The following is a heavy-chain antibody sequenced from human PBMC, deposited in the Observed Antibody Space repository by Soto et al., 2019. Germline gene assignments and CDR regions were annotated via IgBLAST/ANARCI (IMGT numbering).Heavy chain of an antibody. J-gene: IGHJ6*02. CDR2: IYYSGST. D-gene: IGHD3-10*01. V-gene: IGHV4-30-4*01. CDR3: TRDSGSYSYGMDV. CDR1: GGSISSGDYY. Sequence: SETLSLTCTVSGGSISSGDYYWSWIRQPPGKGLEWIGYIYYSGSTYYNPSLKSRVTISVDTSKNQFSLKLSSVTAADTAVYYCTRDSGSYSYGMDVWGQGTTVTVSS.